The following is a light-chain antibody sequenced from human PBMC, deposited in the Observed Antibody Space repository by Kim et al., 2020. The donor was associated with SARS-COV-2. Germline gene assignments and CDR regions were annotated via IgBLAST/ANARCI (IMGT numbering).Light chain of an antibody. V-gene: IGKV1-27*01. J-gene: IGKJ1*01. CDR1: QGISNY. CDR2: AAS. CDR3: QKYNSAPWT. Sequence: ASFGDRVTSSCRASQGISNYFAWYQHKPGNLPPLLFSAASTLQSGVPSRFSVGGSGTDCTVTISSLQPEDVSTFYCQKYNSAPWTFGQGTKVEIK.